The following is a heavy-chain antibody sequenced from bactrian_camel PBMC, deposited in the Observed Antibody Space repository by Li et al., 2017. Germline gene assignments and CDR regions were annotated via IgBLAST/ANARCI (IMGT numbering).Heavy chain of an antibody. Sequence: HVQLVESGGGSVQAGGSLRLSCTASPATYDQGCMGWFRQAPGKEREGVASIYTGDDSAYYGDSAQGRFVISRDRALNTVYLQLNGLKPEDTAMYSCATVQERLCHFCGPSFCSPQSGYWGQGTQVTVS. CDR3: ATVQERLCHFCGPSFCSPQSGY. D-gene: IGHD4*01. CDR2: IYTGDDSA. J-gene: IGHJ4*01. V-gene: IGHV3S63*01. CDR1: PATYDQGC.